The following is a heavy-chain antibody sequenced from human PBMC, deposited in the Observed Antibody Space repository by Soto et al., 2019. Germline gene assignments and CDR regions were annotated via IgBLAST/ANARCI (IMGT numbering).Heavy chain of an antibody. V-gene: IGHV3-11*01. CDR2: ISGSGGII. Sequence: QVQLVESGGGSVKPGGSLRLSCAASGFTFGGFYMGWIRQAPGRGLEWVSFISGSGGIIYLADSVKGRFAISRDNPKNPLYLQMNSLRAEDTAVYYCGRDTYYDGSGYHSGGVDFWGQGTLVTVSS. J-gene: IGHJ4*02. CDR1: GFTFGGFY. D-gene: IGHD3-22*01. CDR3: GRDTYYDGSGYHSGGVDF.